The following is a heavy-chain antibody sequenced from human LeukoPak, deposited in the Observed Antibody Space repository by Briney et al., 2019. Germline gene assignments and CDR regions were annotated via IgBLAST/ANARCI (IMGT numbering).Heavy chain of an antibody. V-gene: IGHV4-59*01. Sequence: PSETLSLTCTVSGGSLSSYYWSWIRQPAGKGLEWIGYIYYSGSTNYNPSLKSRVTISVDTSKNQFSLKLSSVTAADTAVYYCARAPPYYGSGYYFDYWGQGTLVTVSS. CDR3: ARAPPYYGSGYYFDY. CDR1: GGSLSSYY. CDR2: IYYSGST. D-gene: IGHD3-22*01. J-gene: IGHJ4*02.